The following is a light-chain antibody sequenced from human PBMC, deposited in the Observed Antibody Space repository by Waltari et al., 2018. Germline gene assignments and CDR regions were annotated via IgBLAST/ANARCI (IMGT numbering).Light chain of an antibody. CDR2: GTS. V-gene: IGKV3D-15*01. CDR3: QQYDYWPWT. J-gene: IGKJ1*01. Sequence: EVVMKQPPVPLALAPGRITTPSCRASQSLRSTFAWFQQKPGQPPRLLIFGTSTRATGVPARFSGSGSGTEFSLTISSLQPEDFATYYCQQYDYWPWTFGQGTRVEAK. CDR1: QSLRST.